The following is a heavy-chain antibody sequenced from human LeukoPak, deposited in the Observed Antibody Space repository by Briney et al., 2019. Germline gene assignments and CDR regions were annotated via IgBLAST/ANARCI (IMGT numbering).Heavy chain of an antibody. J-gene: IGHJ4*02. CDR3: AKGVMVGSYGDYEDY. CDR2: ISGSGGST. CDR1: GFTFSSYA. V-gene: IGHV3-23*01. Sequence: GGSLRLSCAASGFTFSSYAMSWVRQAPGKGLEWVSAISGSGGSTYYADSVKGRFTISRDNSKNTLYLQMNSLRAEDTAVYYCAKGVMVGSYGDYEDYWGQGTLVTVSS. D-gene: IGHD4-17*01.